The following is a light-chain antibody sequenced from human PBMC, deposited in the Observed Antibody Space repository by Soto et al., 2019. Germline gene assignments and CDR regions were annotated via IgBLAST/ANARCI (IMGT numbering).Light chain of an antibody. CDR1: QSVLYSSNNKNY. Sequence: DIVMTQSPDSLAVSLGERATINCKSSQSVLYSSNNKNYLAWYQQKPGQPPKLLIYWASTRESGVPDRFSGSGSGTDFTLTISSLQAEDVAVYYCQQRSNFTFGHGTKVYIK. V-gene: IGKV4-1*01. J-gene: IGKJ3*01. CDR3: QQRSNFT. CDR2: WAS.